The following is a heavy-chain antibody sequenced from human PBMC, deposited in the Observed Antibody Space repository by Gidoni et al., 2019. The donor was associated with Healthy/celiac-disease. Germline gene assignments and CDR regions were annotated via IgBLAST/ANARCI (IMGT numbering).Heavy chain of an antibody. CDR3: ASGYDSSGYYSVY. CDR2: ISAYNGNT. V-gene: IGHV1-18*01. CDR1: GYTFTSYG. Sequence: QVQLVQSGAAVKKPGASVKVSCKASGYTFTSYGISWVRQAPGQGLEWMGWISAYNGNTNYAQKLQGRVTMTTDTSTSKAYMERRSLRSDDTAVYYCASGYDSSGYYSVYWGQGTLVTVSS. J-gene: IGHJ4*02. D-gene: IGHD3-22*01.